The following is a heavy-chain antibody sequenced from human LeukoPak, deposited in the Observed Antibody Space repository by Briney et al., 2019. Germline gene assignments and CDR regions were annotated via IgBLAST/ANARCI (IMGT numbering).Heavy chain of an antibody. J-gene: IGHJ3*02. CDR3: AKDLVAPYYYDRSGYYRPPPDI. CDR1: GFTFSSYA. V-gene: IGHV3-23*01. Sequence: GGSLRLSCAASGFTFSSYAMSWVRQAPGKGLEWVSAISGSGGSTYYADSVKGRFTISRDNSKNTLYLQMNSLRAEDTAVYYCAKDLVAPYYYDRSGYYRPPPDIWGQGTMVTVSS. CDR2: ISGSGGST. D-gene: IGHD3-22*01.